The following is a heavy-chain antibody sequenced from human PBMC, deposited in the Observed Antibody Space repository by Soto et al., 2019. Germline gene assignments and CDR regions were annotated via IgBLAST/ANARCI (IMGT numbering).Heavy chain of an antibody. J-gene: IGHJ3*02. CDR2: LSWNSGFS. Sequence: GGSLRLSCGGSGFSFDDYTMHWVRQAPGKGPEWVASLSWNSGFSGYADSVKGRFAISRDNAQSSVHLQMNNLRTEDTALYYCAKGRGTIVVTDAYDIWGQGTMVTVSS. CDR1: GFSFDDYT. CDR3: AKGRGTIVVTDAYDI. V-gene: IGHV3-9*01. D-gene: IGHD3-22*01.